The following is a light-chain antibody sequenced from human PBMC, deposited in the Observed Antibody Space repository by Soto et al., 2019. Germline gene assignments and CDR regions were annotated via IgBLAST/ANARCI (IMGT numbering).Light chain of an antibody. CDR1: SSDVGSYNL. CDR2: EDS. CDR3: CSYAGSSTWV. J-gene: IGLJ2*01. Sequence: QSVLTQPASVSGSPGQSITISCTGTSSDVGSYNLVSWYQQHPGKAPKLMIYEDSKRPLGVSNRFSGSKSGNTASLTISGLQAEDEADFYCCSYAGSSTWVFGGGTQLTVL. V-gene: IGLV2-23*01.